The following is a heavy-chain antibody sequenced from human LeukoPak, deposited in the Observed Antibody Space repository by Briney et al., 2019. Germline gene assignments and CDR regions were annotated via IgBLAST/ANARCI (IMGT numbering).Heavy chain of an antibody. CDR1: GYTFTGYY. CDR2: INPNSGGT. J-gene: IGHJ5*02. V-gene: IGHV1-2*02. Sequence: ASVKVSCTASGYTFTGYYMHWVRQAPGQGLEWMGWINPNSGGTNYAQKFQGRVTMTRDTSISTAYMELSRLRSDDTAVYYCARGRVRGSWFDPWGQGTLVTVSS. CDR3: ARGRVRGSWFDP. D-gene: IGHD3-10*01.